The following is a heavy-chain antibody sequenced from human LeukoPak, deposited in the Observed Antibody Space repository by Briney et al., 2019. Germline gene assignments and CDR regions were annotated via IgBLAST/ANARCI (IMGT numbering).Heavy chain of an antibody. J-gene: IGHJ6*02. CDR2: MNQDGSAK. D-gene: IGHD3-16*01. V-gene: IGHV3-7*01. Sequence: GVSLRLSCAASGFTFSDSWMSWVRQAPGKGREWVANMNQDGSAKDYVDSVKGRFTISRDNARNSLYLQMSSLRAEDTAVYYCATYTHWVAGDVWGQGTTVTVSS. CDR1: GFTFSDSW. CDR3: ATYTHWVAGDV.